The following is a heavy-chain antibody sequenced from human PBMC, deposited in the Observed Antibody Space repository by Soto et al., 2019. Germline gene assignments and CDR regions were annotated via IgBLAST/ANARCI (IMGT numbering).Heavy chain of an antibody. D-gene: IGHD3-10*01. Sequence: GGSLRLSCAASGFTFGSYWMSWVRQAPGKGLEWVANIKQDGSEKYYVDSVKGRFTISRDNAKNSLYLQMNSLRAEDTAVYYCARHITMVRGACGMDVWGQGTTVTVSS. CDR2: IKQDGSEK. CDR3: ARHITMVRGACGMDV. V-gene: IGHV3-7*03. CDR1: GFTFGSYW. J-gene: IGHJ6*02.